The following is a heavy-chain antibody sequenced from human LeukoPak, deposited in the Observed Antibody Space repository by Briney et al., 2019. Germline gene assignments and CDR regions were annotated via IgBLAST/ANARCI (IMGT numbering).Heavy chain of an antibody. J-gene: IGHJ4*02. CDR2: IYHSGNT. D-gene: IGHD6-19*01. Sequence: PSETLSLTCTVSGYSISSGHYWGWVRRPPGKGLEWIESIYHSGNTYCNPSLKSRVTISVDTSKNQFSLNLSSVTAADTAVYYCARHGYIAVAGTVDYWVQGTLITVSS. V-gene: IGHV4-38-2*02. CDR3: ARHGYIAVAGTVDY. CDR1: GYSISSGHY.